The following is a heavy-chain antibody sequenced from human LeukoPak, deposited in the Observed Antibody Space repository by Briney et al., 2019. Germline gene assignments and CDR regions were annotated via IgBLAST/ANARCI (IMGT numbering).Heavy chain of an antibody. CDR3: ARSNYDSTTFYYPLDL. D-gene: IGHD2/OR15-2a*01. J-gene: IGHJ5*02. Sequence: PGGSLRLSCAASGFTFSSYWMHWVRQAPGKGPVWVSRVDVHGQGTAYADSVKGRFTISRDNAKNTLSLQMNSLSAEDTAVYYCARSNYDSTTFYYPLDLWGQGTLVTVSS. CDR1: GFTFSSYW. V-gene: IGHV3-74*01. CDR2: VDVHGQGT.